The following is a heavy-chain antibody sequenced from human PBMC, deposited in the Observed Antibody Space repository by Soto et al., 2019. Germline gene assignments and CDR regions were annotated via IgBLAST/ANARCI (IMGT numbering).Heavy chain of an antibody. CDR1: GFTFSNYF. V-gene: IGHV3-74*01. CDR3: TRGNYYGMDV. Sequence: EVPLVESGGGLVQPGGSLRLSCAASGFTFSNYFMHWVRQGPGKGLVWVSRINSDGSSTSYADSVKGRFTISRDNAKNTLYLQMNSLRAEDTAVSYCTRGNYYGMDVWGQGTTVTVSS. CDR2: INSDGSST. J-gene: IGHJ6*02.